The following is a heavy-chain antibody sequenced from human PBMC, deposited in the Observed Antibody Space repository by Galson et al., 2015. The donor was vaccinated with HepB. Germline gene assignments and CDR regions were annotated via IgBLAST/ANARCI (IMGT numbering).Heavy chain of an antibody. CDR2: ISGSGGST. J-gene: IGHJ4*02. Sequence: SLRLSCAASGFTFSSYAMTWVRQAPGKGLEWVSGISGSGGSTYYVDSVKGRFTISRDNSKNTPYLQMNSLRAEDTAVYYCANGDPPFDYWGQGTLVTVSS. CDR3: ANGDPPFDY. CDR1: GFTFSSYA. V-gene: IGHV3-23*01. D-gene: IGHD5-24*01.